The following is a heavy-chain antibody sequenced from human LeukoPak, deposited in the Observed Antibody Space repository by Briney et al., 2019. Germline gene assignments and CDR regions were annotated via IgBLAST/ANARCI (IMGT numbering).Heavy chain of an antibody. V-gene: IGHV4-59*01. CDR3: ASSQDSSGWYLDY. D-gene: IGHD6-19*01. J-gene: IGHJ4*02. Sequence: SETLSLTCTVSGGSISSYYWSWIRQPPGKGLEWIGYIYYSGSTNYNPSLKSRVTISVDTSKNQFSLKLSSVTAADTAVYYCASSQDSSGWYLDYWAREPWSPSPQ. CDR1: GGSISSYY. CDR2: IYYSGST.